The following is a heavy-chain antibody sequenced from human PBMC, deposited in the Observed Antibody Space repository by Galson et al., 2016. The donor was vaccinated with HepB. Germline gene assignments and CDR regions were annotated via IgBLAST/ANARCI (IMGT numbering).Heavy chain of an antibody. CDR2: INSDGRST. D-gene: IGHD3-3*01. Sequence: SLRLSCAASGFTFSSYWMHWVRQGPGTGLVWVSRINSDGRSTTYADSVKGRFTISRENAKNTLYLQMNSLRAEDTALYYCARVRDVWRGYTCGFDIWGQGTMVTVSS. J-gene: IGHJ3*02. CDR1: GFTFSSYW. V-gene: IGHV3-74*01. CDR3: ARVRDVWRGYTCGFDI.